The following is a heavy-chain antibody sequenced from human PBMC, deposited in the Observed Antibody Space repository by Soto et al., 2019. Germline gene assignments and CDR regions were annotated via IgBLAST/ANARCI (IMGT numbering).Heavy chain of an antibody. Sequence: PSGPLSLTCSVSGASIPSSDYPWCWIRQPTGEGRGWIWTIHSSATTYYHPSIKSPVSISVDTSKNQTSLSLRSMTAADPAIYDCASFPRYKDYESWFDPWGQGTLVTVSS. CDR1: GASIPSSDYP. D-gene: IGHD4-17*01. J-gene: IGHJ5*02. CDR2: IHSSATT. CDR3: ASFPRYKDYESWFDP. V-gene: IGHV4-39*01.